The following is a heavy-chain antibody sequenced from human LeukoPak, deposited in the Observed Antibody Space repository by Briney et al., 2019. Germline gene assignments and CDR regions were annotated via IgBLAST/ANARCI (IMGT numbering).Heavy chain of an antibody. CDR2: IYHSGST. CDR3: ARDYSYFDY. V-gene: IGHV4-38-2*01. J-gene: IGHJ4*02. D-gene: IGHD4-11*01. Sequence: SETLSLTCAVSGYSISSGYYWGWIRQPPGKGLEWIGSIYHSGSTYYNPSLESRVTISVDTSKNQFSLKLSSVTAADTAVDYCARDYSYFDYWGQGTLVTVSS. CDR1: GYSISSGYY.